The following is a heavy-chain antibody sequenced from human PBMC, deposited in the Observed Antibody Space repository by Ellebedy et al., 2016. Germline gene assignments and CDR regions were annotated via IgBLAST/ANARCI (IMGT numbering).Heavy chain of an antibody. V-gene: IGHV3-30-3*01. CDR1: GFTFSDYV. J-gene: IGHJ4*02. Sequence: GESLKISCAASGFTFSDYVMHWVRQAPGKGLDWVALISYDGSNDYYADSVKGRFTISRDNSKDTLYLQMNSLRAEDTAVYYCARDFGIAARLGFFDYWGQGTLVTVSS. CDR2: ISYDGSND. CDR3: ARDFGIAARLGFFDY. D-gene: IGHD6-6*01.